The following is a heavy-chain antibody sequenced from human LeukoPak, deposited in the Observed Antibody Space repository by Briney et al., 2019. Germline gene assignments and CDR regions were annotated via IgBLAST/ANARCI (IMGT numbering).Heavy chain of an antibody. D-gene: IGHD3-10*01. V-gene: IGHV1-8*02. CDR2: INPNSGNT. Sequence: APVKVSCEASGYTFTGYYMHWVRQAPGQGLEWMGWINPNSGNTGYAQKFQGRVTMTRNTSISTAYMELSSLRSEDTAVYYCARGDLLWFGELSIDAFDIWGQGTMVTVSS. CDR3: ARGDLLWFGELSIDAFDI. J-gene: IGHJ3*02. CDR1: GYTFTGYY.